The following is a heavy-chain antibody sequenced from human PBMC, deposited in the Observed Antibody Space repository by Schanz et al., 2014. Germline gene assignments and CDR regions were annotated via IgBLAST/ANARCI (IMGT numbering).Heavy chain of an antibody. CDR1: GFTFRGHA. V-gene: IGHV3-30*04. D-gene: IGHD1-26*01. CDR3: AKYGTGKGVSFEY. CDR2: TSTDGTKT. J-gene: IGHJ4*02. Sequence: QVQLVESGGGVVQPGTSLRLSCAASGFTFRGHAMHWVRQAPGQGLEKVAVTSTDGTKTYYAASVRGRFTISRDNAKNSLYLQMNSLTAEDTAVYYCAKYGTGKGVSFEYWGQGTLVTVSS.